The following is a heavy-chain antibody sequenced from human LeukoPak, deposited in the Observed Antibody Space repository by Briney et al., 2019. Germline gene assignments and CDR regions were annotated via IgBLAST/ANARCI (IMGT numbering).Heavy chain of an antibody. CDR3: ARPHYYDSSGHAGFDY. CDR1: GYSFTSYW. V-gene: IGHV5-51*01. CDR2: IYPGDSDT. D-gene: IGHD3-22*01. Sequence: GESLKISCRGSGYSFTSYWIGWVRQMPGKGLEWMGIIYPGDSDTRYSPSFQGQVTISADKSINTAYLQWSSLKASDTAMYYCARPHYYDSSGHAGFDYWGQGTLVTVSS. J-gene: IGHJ4*02.